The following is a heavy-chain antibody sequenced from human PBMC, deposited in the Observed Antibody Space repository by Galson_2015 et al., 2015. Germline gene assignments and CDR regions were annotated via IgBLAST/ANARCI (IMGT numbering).Heavy chain of an antibody. CDR2: ISDSGRGT. J-gene: IGHJ4*02. CDR3: AKDGYGDF. D-gene: IGHD5-12*01. Sequence: SLRLSCAASGFTFRSYAMSWVRQAPGKGLEWVSAISDSGRGTYYADSVKGRFTISRDNSKNTLYLQMNSLKAEDMAVYFCAKDGYGDFWGQGTLVTVSS. V-gene: IGHV3-23*01. CDR1: GFTFRSYA.